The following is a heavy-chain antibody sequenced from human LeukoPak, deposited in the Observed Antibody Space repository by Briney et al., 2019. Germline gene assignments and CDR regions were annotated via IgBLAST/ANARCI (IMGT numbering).Heavy chain of an antibody. CDR2: IYYSGGT. V-gene: IGHV4-59*08. J-gene: IGHJ2*01. CDR3: ARATPFDL. Sequence: SETLSLTCTVSGGSISSYYWSWIRQPPGKGLEWIGYIYYSGGTNYNPSLKSRVTISVDTSKNQFSLKLSSVTAADTAVYYCARATPFDLWGRGTLVTVSS. D-gene: IGHD2-15*01. CDR1: GGSISSYY.